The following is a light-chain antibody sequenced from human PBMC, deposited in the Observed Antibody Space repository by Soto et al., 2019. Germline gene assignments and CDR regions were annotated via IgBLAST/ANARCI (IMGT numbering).Light chain of an antibody. Sequence: DIVMTQSPDSLAEPLGEIATISCKSIQSVSSSYLAGYQQKPGQAPRLLIYGASSRATGSPDRFSGSGCGTDFSLTISRLEPEEFAVYYCQQYGSSPPITFGQGTRLEIK. J-gene: IGKJ5*01. CDR1: QSVSSSY. CDR2: GAS. CDR3: QQYGSSPPIT. V-gene: IGKV3-20*01.